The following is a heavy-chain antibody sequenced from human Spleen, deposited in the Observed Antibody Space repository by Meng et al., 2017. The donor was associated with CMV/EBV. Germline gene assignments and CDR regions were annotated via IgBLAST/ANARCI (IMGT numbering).Heavy chain of an antibody. Sequence: GGSLRLSCAASGFTFSRFWMHWVRQTPERGLQWVSRIKTDGTYSNCADYVKGRFTISRDNARNTLYLQMNSLRGEDTAVYYCAKVSGVGAYRPFDFWGQGTLVTVSS. CDR1: GFTFSRFW. CDR3: AKVSGVGAYRPFDF. D-gene: IGHD1-26*01. CDR2: IKTDGTYS. J-gene: IGHJ5*01. V-gene: IGHV3-74*01.